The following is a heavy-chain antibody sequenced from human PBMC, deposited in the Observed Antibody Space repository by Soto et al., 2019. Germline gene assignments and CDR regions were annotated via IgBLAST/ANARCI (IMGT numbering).Heavy chain of an antibody. J-gene: IGHJ4*02. Sequence: SGTQSLNCAVYGGSFSGYYGSWIRQPPGKGLEWIGEINHRGSTNYILSLKSRVNISIDTSKNQFSLKLRHVTAADTAVYYCARGPGWNASEGPCDFWGQGTLGT. CDR3: ARGPGWNASEGPCDF. CDR2: INHRGST. V-gene: IGHV4-34*01. D-gene: IGHD1-1*01. CDR1: GGSFSGYY.